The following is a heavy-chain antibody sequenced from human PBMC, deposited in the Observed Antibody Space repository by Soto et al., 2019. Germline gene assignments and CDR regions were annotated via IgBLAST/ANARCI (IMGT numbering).Heavy chain of an antibody. V-gene: IGHV1-24*01. J-gene: IGHJ6*03. Sequence: ASVKVSCKVSGYTLTELSMHWVRQAPGKGLEWMGGFDPEDGETIYAQKFQGRVTMTEDTSTDTAYMELSSLRYEDTAVYYGATSGVAARFYYYYMDVWGKGTTVTVSS. CDR1: GYTLTELS. D-gene: IGHD2-15*01. CDR3: ATSGVAARFYYYYMDV. CDR2: FDPEDGET.